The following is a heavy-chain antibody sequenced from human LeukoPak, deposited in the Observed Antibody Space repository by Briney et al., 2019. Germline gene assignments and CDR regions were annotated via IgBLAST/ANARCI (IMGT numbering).Heavy chain of an antibody. CDR1: GFSMSVYW. CDR2: IKQDGSER. V-gene: IGHV3-7*01. D-gene: IGHD3-22*01. CDR3: ARDWGAYYHFFDY. J-gene: IGHJ4*02. Sequence: GGSLRLSCEASGFSMSVYWMSWVRQAPGKGLEWVGNIKQDGSERNYVDSVKGRFTISRDNAKKSLYLQINSLRAEDTAVYYCARDWGAYYHFFDYWGQGTLSPSPQ.